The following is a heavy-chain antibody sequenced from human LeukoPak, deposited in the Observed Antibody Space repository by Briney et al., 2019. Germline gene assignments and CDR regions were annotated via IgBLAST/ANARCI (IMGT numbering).Heavy chain of an antibody. J-gene: IGHJ3*02. Sequence: SETLSLTCAVYGGSFSGHYWSWIRQPPGKGLEWIGEINHSRSTNYNPSLKSRVTISVDKSKNEFSLKLSSVTAADTAVYYCARASNYCDSSGRMAFDIWGQGTMVTVFS. V-gene: IGHV4-34*01. CDR1: GGSFSGHY. D-gene: IGHD3-22*01. CDR3: ARASNYCDSSGRMAFDI. CDR2: INHSRST.